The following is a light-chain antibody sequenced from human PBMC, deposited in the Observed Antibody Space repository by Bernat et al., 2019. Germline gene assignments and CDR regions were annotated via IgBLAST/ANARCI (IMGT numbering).Light chain of an antibody. CDR1: SSDIGGYNF. CDR2: DVS. J-gene: IGLJ1*01. Sequence: QSALTQPASVSGSPGQSITISCTGTSSDIGGYNFVSWYQQHPGKAPKLMISDVSHRPSGVSNRFSASKSGNTASLTISGLQAEDEADYYCCSYTSWSCPYVFGTGTKVTVL. CDR3: CSYTSWSCPYV. V-gene: IGLV2-14*03.